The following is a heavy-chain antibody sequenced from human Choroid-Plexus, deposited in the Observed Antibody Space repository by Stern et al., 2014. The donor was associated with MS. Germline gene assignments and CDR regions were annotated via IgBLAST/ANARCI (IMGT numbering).Heavy chain of an antibody. D-gene: IGHD2-15*01. CDR1: GFTFSNFG. CDR2: ISYDGSDK. Sequence: VQLLESGGGVAQPGRTLILSCAASGFTFSNFGMHWVRQAPGKGLEWVALISYDGSDKYYADSVKGRFTIFRDNSKNTLYMHMNSLRAEDTAVYYCAKDRQWSTYFFDYWGQGSLVTVSS. V-gene: IGHV3-30*18. J-gene: IGHJ4*02. CDR3: AKDRQWSTYFFDY.